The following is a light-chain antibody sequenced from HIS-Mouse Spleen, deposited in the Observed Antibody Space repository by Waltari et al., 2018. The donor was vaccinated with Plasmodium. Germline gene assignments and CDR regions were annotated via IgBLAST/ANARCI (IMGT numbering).Light chain of an antibody. Sequence: SSELTQDPPVSVALGQTVRITCQGDSLSSYYAIWYQQKPGQAPVLVIYGKNNRPSGIPDRFSGSSSGNTASLTITGAQAEDEADYYCNSRDSSGNHWVFGGGTKLTVL. V-gene: IGLV3-19*01. CDR3: NSRDSSGNHWV. J-gene: IGLJ3*02. CDR2: GKN. CDR1: SLSSYY.